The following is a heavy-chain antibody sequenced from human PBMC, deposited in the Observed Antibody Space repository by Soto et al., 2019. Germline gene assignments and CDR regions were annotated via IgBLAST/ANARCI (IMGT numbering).Heavy chain of an antibody. Sequence: QVQLQESGPGLVKPLETLSLTCTVSGGSITSYRWSWIRQSAGKGLEWIGRINTSGNTHYNPSLKSRVTVSIDTSRNQCFLTVNSVTAADSAVYYCARESGDNWDSEAYWGQGTPVTVSS. CDR2: INTSGNT. J-gene: IGHJ4*02. CDR1: GGSITSYR. CDR3: ARESGDNWDSEAY. D-gene: IGHD1-1*01. V-gene: IGHV4-4*07.